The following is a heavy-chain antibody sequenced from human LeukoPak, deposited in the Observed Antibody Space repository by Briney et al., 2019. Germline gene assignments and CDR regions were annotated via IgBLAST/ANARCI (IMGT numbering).Heavy chain of an antibody. V-gene: IGHV6-1*01. CDR2: TYYRSKWYN. CDR1: GDSVSSNSAA. Sequence: SQTLSLTCAISGDSVSSNSAAWNWIRQSPSRGLEWLGRTYYRSKWYNDYAVSVKSRITINPDTSKNQFSLQLNSVTPEDTAVYFCARDATGGNTLYYYYMDIWDKGTTVTVSS. CDR3: ARDATGGNTLYYYYMDI. J-gene: IGHJ6*03. D-gene: IGHD4-23*01.